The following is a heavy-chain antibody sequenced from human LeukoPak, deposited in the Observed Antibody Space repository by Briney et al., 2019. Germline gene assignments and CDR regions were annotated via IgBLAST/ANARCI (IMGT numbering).Heavy chain of an antibody. Sequence: ASVKVSCEASGYTFTSYAMNWVRQAPGQGLEWMGWINTNTGNPTYAQGFTGRFVFSLDTSVSTAYLQISSLKAEDTAVYYCARASRVTAIEYYFDYWGQGTLVTVSS. V-gene: IGHV7-4-1*02. CDR2: INTNTGNP. D-gene: IGHD2-21*02. CDR3: ARASRVTAIEYYFDY. CDR1: GYTFTSYA. J-gene: IGHJ4*02.